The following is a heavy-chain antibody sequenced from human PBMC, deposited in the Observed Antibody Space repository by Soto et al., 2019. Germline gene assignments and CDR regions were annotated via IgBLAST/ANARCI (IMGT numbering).Heavy chain of an antibody. Sequence: SETLSLTCTVSGGSISSYYWSWIRQPPGKGLEWIGYIYYSGSTNYNPSLKSRVTISVDTSKNQFSLKLSSVTAANTAVYYCARGAVSYYYYYYGMDVWGQGTTVTVSS. CDR1: GGSISSYY. D-gene: IGHD1-20*01. J-gene: IGHJ6*02. V-gene: IGHV4-59*01. CDR3: ARGAVSYYYYYYGMDV. CDR2: IYYSGST.